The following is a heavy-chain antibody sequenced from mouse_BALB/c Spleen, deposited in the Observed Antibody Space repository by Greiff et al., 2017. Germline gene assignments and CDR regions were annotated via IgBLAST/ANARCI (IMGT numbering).Heavy chain of an antibody. D-gene: IGHD2-3*01. CDR3: AREGNGYYY. CDR2: ISSGGST. J-gene: IGHJ2*01. Sequence: EVMLVESGGGLVKPGGSLKLSCAASGFTFSSYAMSWVRQTPEKRLEWVASISSGGSTYYPDSVKGRFTISRDNARNILYLQMSSLRSEDTAMYYCAREGNGYYYWGQGTTLTVSS. V-gene: IGHV5-6-5*01. CDR1: GFTFSSYA.